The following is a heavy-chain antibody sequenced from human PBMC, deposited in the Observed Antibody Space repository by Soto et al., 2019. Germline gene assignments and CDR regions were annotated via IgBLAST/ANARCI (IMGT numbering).Heavy chain of an antibody. V-gene: IGHV4-59*01. Sequence: PSETLSLACTVSGGSISSYYWSWIRQPPGKGLEWIGYIYYSGSTNYNPSLKSRVTISVDTSKNQFSLKLSSVTAADTAVYYCARADDNSGYYPTYYFDYWDQGTLVTVSS. J-gene: IGHJ4*02. D-gene: IGHD3-22*01. CDR1: GGSISSYY. CDR2: IYYSGST. CDR3: ARADDNSGYYPTYYFDY.